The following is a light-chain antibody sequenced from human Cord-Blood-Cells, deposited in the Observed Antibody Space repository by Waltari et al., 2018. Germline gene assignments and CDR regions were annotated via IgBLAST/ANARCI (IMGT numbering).Light chain of an antibody. CDR2: EGS. CDR3: CSYAGSSTLYV. CDR1: SSDVGSYNL. V-gene: IGLV2-23*01. Sequence: QSALNQPASVSGSPGQSITISCTGTSSDVGSYNLVSWYQQHPGKAPKRMIYEGSKRPSGVSNRFSGSKSGNTASLTISGLQAEDETDYYCCSYAGSSTLYVFGTGTKVTVL. J-gene: IGLJ1*01.